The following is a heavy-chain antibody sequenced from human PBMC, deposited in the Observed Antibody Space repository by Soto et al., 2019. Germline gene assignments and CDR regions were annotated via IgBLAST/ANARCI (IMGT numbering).Heavy chain of an antibody. CDR1: GYSFTSYA. V-gene: IGHV1-3*01. J-gene: IGHJ4*02. CDR3: ARGDYDILTGYYPPYYFDY. Sequence: ASVKVSCKASGYSFTSYAIHWMRQAPGQRLEWMGWINAGNGSTSYAQKFQGRVTMTRDTSTSTVYMELSSLRSEDTAVYYCARGDYDILTGYYPPYYFDYWGQGTLVTVSS. D-gene: IGHD3-9*01. CDR2: INAGNGST.